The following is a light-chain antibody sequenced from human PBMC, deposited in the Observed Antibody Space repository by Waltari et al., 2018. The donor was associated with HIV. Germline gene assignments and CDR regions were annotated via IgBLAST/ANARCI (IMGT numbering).Light chain of an antibody. CDR3: AAWDDSLSGWV. Sequence: QSVLTQPPSASGTPGQRVTISCSGRSSNIGSSYIYWYQQLPGTAPKLLIYRNNQRPSGVPDRFSGSKSGTSASLAISGLRSEDEADYSCAAWDDSLSGWVFGGGTKLTVL. J-gene: IGLJ3*02. CDR2: RNN. V-gene: IGLV1-47*01. CDR1: SSNIGSSY.